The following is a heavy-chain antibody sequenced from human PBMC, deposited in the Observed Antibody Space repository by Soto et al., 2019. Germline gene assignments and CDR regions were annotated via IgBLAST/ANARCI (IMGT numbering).Heavy chain of an antibody. CDR3: ARVIPGVEAWFDP. CDR1: GYTXTNFG. J-gene: IGHJ5*02. CDR2: IGAYTDTP. V-gene: IGHV1-18*01. Sequence: SXKVSYKASGYTXTNFGVALVRRAPGQGLEWMGWIGAYTDTPHYAKKLQVRVTITIDTSKSTAYMDLTSLTPDDTAVYYCARVIPGVEAWFDPWGQGTLVTVSS. D-gene: IGHD2-2*01.